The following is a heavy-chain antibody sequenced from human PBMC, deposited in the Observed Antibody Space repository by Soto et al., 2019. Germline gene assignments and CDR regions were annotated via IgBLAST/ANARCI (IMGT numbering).Heavy chain of an antibody. CDR1: GGSFSGYY. CDR2: INHSGST. Sequence: ASETLSLTCAVYGGSFSGYYWSWIRQPPGKGLEWIGEINHSGSTNYNPSLKSRVTISVDTSKNQFSLKLSSVTAADTAVYYCAAETYYYDSSGYYYGDYWGQGTLVTVSS. D-gene: IGHD3-22*01. J-gene: IGHJ4*02. V-gene: IGHV4-34*01. CDR3: AAETYYYDSSGYYYGDY.